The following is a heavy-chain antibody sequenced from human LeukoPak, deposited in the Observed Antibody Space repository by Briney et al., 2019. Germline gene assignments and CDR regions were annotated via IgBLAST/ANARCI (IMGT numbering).Heavy chain of an antibody. D-gene: IGHD5-18*01. J-gene: IGHJ4*02. Sequence: GGSLRLSCAASGFTFSSYGMHWVRQAPGKGLDWVAVISFDGSNKYYADSVKGRFTISRDNSKNTLYLQMNSLRAEDTAVYYCARDTRGYTYGSTNYFDYWGQGTLVTVSS. V-gene: IGHV3-30*03. CDR3: ARDTRGYTYGSTNYFDY. CDR2: ISFDGSNK. CDR1: GFTFSSYG.